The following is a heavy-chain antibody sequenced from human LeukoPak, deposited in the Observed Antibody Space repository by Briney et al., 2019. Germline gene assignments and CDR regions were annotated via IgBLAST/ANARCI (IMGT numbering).Heavy chain of an antibody. CDR3: ARDRLVVPAATNWFDP. CDR2: MNPNSGNT. J-gene: IGHJ5*02. D-gene: IGHD2-2*01. V-gene: IGHV1-8*01. CDR1: GYTFTSYD. Sequence: GASVKVSCKASGYTFTSYDINWVRQATGQGLEWMGWMNPNSGNTGYAQKFQGRVTMTRNTSISTAYMELSRLRSDDTAVYYCARDRLVVPAATNWFDPWGQGTLVTVSS.